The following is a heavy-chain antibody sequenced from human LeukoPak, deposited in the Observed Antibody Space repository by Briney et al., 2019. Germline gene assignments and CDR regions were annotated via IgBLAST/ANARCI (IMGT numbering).Heavy chain of an antibody. CDR1: GGSISSHY. D-gene: IGHD2-21*02. CDR2: ISNSGST. Sequence: SETLSLTCTVSGGSISSHYWTWIRQSPVKGLEWIGDISNSGSTSYNPFLKSRVTISIDTSKNQFSLNLNSVTAADTAVYFCASGPWVTPFDYWGQGILVPVSS. CDR3: ASGPWVTPFDY. J-gene: IGHJ4*02. V-gene: IGHV4-59*11.